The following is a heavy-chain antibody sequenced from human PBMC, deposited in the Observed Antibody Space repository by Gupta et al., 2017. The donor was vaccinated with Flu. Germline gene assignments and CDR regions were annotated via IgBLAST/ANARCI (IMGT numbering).Heavy chain of an antibody. CDR2: IHYSGST. Sequence: GYYWSWIRLHQQKGLEWIGYIHYSGSTYYNPSLKSRVSISLDTSKSQISLNLISVTAADTAVYYCARDRGGLRASENSFDPWGQGILVTVSS. CDR3: ARDRGGLRASENSFDP. CDR1: GYY. J-gene: IGHJ5*02. D-gene: IGHD3-16*01. V-gene: IGHV4-31*02.